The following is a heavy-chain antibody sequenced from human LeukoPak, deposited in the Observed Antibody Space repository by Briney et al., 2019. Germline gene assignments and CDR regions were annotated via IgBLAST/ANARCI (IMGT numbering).Heavy chain of an antibody. D-gene: IGHD6-13*01. J-gene: IGHJ3*02. CDR3: AKGDKQIDAFDI. V-gene: IGHV3-30*02. CDR2: IRYDGSNK. CDR1: GFTFSSYG. Sequence: GGSLRLSCAASGFTFSSYGMHWVRQAPGKGLEWVAFIRYDGSNKYYADSVKGRFTISRDNSKNTLYLQMNSLRAEDTAVYYCAKGDKQIDAFDIWGQGTMVTVSS.